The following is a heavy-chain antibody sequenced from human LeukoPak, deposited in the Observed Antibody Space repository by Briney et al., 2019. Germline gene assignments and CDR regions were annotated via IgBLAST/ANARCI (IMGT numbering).Heavy chain of an antibody. CDR3: ARPLTQLWLRD. V-gene: IGHV1-8*02. CDR1: GGTFSSYA. D-gene: IGHD5-18*01. Sequence: ASVKVSCKASGGTFSSYAISWVRQAPGQGLEWMGWMNPNSGNTGYAQKFQGRVTMTRNTSISTAYMELSSLRSEDTAVYYCARPLTQLWLRDWGQGTLVTVSS. CDR2: MNPNSGNT. J-gene: IGHJ4*02.